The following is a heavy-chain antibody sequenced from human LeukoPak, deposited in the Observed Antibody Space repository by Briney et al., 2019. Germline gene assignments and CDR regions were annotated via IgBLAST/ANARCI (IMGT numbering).Heavy chain of an antibody. D-gene: IGHD5-12*01. Sequence: GGSLRLSCAASGCTFSNAWMTWVRQAPGKGLEWVGRMKSTTDGGTTVYAAPVKGRFTISRDDSKNTLYLQMNGLNTEDTGVYYCSNFRVATRDWFYPWGQGTLVTVSS. CDR2: MKSTTDGGTT. V-gene: IGHV3-15*01. CDR1: GCTFSNAW. CDR3: SNFRVATRDWFYP. J-gene: IGHJ5*02.